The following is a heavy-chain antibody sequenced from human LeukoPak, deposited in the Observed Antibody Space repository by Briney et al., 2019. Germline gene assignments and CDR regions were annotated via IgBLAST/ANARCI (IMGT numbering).Heavy chain of an antibody. CDR3: ARDSYGDYSGGYFDY. V-gene: IGHV4-34*01. CDR1: GGSFSGYY. CDR2: INHSGST. D-gene: IGHD4-17*01. J-gene: IGHJ4*02. Sequence: KPSETLSLTCAVYGGSFSGYYWSWIRQPPGKGLEWIGEINHSGSTNYNPSLKGRVTISVDTSKNQFSLKLSSVTAADTAVYYCARDSYGDYSGGYFDYWGQGTLVTVSS.